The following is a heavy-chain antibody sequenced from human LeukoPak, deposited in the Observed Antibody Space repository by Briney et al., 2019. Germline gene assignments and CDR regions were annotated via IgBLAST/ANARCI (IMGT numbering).Heavy chain of an antibody. CDR2: IYYSGST. D-gene: IGHD3-22*01. CDR3: ARGSRETYYYDSNPDDVPPRI. J-gene: IGHJ3*02. CDR1: GGSISSYY. Sequence: TSETLSLTCTVSGGSISSYYWSWIRQPPGKGLEWIGYIYYSGSTNYNPSLKSRVTISVDTSKNQFSLKLSSVTAADTAVYYCARGSRETYYYDSNPDDVPPRIWGQGTMVTVSS. V-gene: IGHV4-59*01.